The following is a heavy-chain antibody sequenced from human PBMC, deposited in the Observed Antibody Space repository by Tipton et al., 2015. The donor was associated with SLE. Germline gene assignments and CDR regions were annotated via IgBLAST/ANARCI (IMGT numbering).Heavy chain of an antibody. J-gene: IGHJ4*02. Sequence: SLRLSCSASGFTFSSYAMHWVRQAPGKGLEYVSAISTNGGSTYYADSVKGRFTISRDNSKNTLYLQMSSLRAEDTAVYYCVKAPGDRWLQPPDYWGQGTLVTVSS. CDR2: ISTNGGST. D-gene: IGHD5-24*01. CDR1: GFTFSSYA. V-gene: IGHV3-64D*06. CDR3: VKAPGDRWLQPPDY.